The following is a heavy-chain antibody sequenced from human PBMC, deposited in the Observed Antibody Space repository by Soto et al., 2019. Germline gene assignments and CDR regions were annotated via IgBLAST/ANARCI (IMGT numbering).Heavy chain of an antibody. D-gene: IGHD6-6*01. CDR1: GFTFSSYE. CDR3: ARAIAARTPPLDYYYGMDV. V-gene: IGHV3-48*03. J-gene: IGHJ6*02. Sequence: GGSLRLSCAASGFTFSSYEMNWVRQATGKGLEWVSYISSSGSTIYYADSVKGRFTISRDNAKNSLYLQMNSLRAEDTAVYYCARAIAARTPPLDYYYGMDVWGQGTTVTVSS. CDR2: ISSSGSTI.